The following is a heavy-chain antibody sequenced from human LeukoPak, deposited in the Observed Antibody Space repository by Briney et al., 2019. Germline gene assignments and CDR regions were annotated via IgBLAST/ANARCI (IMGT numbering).Heavy chain of an antibody. CDR1: GGSISSYY. V-gene: IGHV4-59*01. J-gene: IGHJ4*02. CDR3: ARNDYSKGLDY. CDR2: IYYSGST. D-gene: IGHD4-11*01. Sequence: SETLSLTCTVSGGSISSYYWSWIRQPPGKGLEWIGYIYYSGSTNYNPSLKSRVTISVDTSKNQFSLKLSSVTAADTAVYYCARNDYSKGLDYWGQGTLATVSS.